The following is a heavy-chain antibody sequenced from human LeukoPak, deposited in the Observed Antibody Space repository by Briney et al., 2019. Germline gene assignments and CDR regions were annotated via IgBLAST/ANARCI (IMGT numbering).Heavy chain of an antibody. Sequence: SETLSLTCTVSGGSISSYYWNWVRQPAGKGLEWIGRISSSGSTNCNTSLKSRVTMSVDTSNNQFSLKLTSVTAADTAVYYCTRAVAGTANFDYWGQGTLVTVSS. J-gene: IGHJ4*02. V-gene: IGHV4-4*07. CDR3: TRAVAGTANFDY. CDR1: GGSISSYY. D-gene: IGHD6-19*01. CDR2: ISSSGST.